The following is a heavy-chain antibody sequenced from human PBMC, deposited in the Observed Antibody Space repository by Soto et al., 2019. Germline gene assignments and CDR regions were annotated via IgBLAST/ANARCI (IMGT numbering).Heavy chain of an antibody. V-gene: IGHV1-69*13. Sequence: ASVKVSCKASRGTFSRNTISWVRQAPGQGLEWMGGIMPIFGSANYAQKFQGRVTITADENTRTVYMELSRLRSEDTAVYYCARQFDSDTTGYYYAYWGQGTLVTVSS. CDR3: ARQFDSDTTGYYYAY. D-gene: IGHD3-22*01. CDR1: RGTFSRNT. J-gene: IGHJ4*02. CDR2: IMPIFGSA.